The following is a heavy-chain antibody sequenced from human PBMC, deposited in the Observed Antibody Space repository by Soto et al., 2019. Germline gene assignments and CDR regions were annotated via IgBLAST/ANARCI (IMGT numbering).Heavy chain of an antibody. Sequence: LTLTSAPSPHSTSKNNWLTPVRQPPCKGLEGVGAIYHTGITNYIPALKSRVTISVDNSKNQFSLRLTSVTAADTAVYSCASFSSSGLYYYFGMDVWGQGTTVTVSS. CDR2: IYHTGIT. D-gene: IGHD6-13*01. V-gene: IGHV4-4*01. J-gene: IGHJ6*02. CDR1: PHSTSKNNW. CDR3: ASFSSSGLYYYFGMDV.